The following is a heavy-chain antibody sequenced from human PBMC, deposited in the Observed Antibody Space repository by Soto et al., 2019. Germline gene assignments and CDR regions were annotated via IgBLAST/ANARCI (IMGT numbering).Heavy chain of an antibody. D-gene: IGHD5-18*01. J-gene: IGHJ4*02. CDR2: IYYSGST. CDR3: ARTYYVDTAMVPFDY. V-gene: IGHV4-30-4*01. Sequence: SETLSLTCTVSGGSISSGDYYWSWIRQPPGKGLEWIGYIYYSGSTYYNSSLKSRVTISVDTSKNQFSLKLSSVTAADTAVYYCARTYYVDTAMVPFDYWGQGTLVTVSS. CDR1: GGSISSGDYY.